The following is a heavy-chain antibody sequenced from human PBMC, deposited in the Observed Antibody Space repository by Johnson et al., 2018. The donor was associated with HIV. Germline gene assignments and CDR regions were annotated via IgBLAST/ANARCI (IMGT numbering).Heavy chain of an antibody. Sequence: VQLVESGGGLVQPGGSLRLSCAASGFTFSSYPMHWIRQAPGKGLEWLSYISSSGVTTYYAESLKGRFTISRDNAKNTLYLQMNSLRADDTALYYCARDQSNGWNRGAFDIWGQGTVVTVSS. V-gene: IGHV3-48*03. CDR2: ISSSGVTT. D-gene: IGHD6-19*01. CDR1: GFTFSSYP. J-gene: IGHJ3*02. CDR3: ARDQSNGWNRGAFDI.